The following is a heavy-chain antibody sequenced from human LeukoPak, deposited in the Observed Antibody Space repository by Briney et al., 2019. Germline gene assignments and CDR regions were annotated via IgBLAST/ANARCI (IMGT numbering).Heavy chain of an antibody. CDR1: GYTFTGYY. CDR2: INPNSGGT. Sequence: ASVKVSCKASGYTFTGYYMHWVRQAPGQGLEWIGWINPNSGGTNYAQKFQGRVTMTRDTSISTAYMELSRLRSDDTAVYYCARSVGSCSGGSCYHYYGMDVWGQGTTVTVSS. D-gene: IGHD2-15*01. J-gene: IGHJ6*02. CDR3: ARSVGSCSGGSCYHYYGMDV. V-gene: IGHV1-2*02.